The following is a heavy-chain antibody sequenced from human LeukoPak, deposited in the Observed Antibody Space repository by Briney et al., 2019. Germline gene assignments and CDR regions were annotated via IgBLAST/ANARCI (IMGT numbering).Heavy chain of an antibody. Sequence: PGGSLRLSCAASGLTFSDYYMSWLRQAPGKGLEWISYISNSGSTIYYADSVKGRFTISRDNAKNSLFLQMNSLRADDTAVYYCARGRWQLVPFDYWGQGTLVTVSS. V-gene: IGHV3-11*04. CDR1: GLTFSDYY. J-gene: IGHJ4*02. D-gene: IGHD6-6*01. CDR3: ARGRWQLVPFDY. CDR2: ISNSGSTI.